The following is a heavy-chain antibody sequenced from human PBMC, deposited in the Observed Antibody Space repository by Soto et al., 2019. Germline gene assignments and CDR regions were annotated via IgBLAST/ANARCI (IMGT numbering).Heavy chain of an antibody. V-gene: IGHV1-69*13. CDR3: ARGRLGELSFRRSHDAFDI. CDR1: GYTFTIYG. Sequence: ASVKVSCKASGYTFTIYGIIWVRQAPGQGLEWMGGIIPIFGTANYAQKFQGRVTITADESTSTAYMELSSLRSEDTAVYYCARGRLGELSFRRSHDAFDIWGQGTMVTVSS. D-gene: IGHD3-16*02. J-gene: IGHJ3*02. CDR2: IIPIFGTA.